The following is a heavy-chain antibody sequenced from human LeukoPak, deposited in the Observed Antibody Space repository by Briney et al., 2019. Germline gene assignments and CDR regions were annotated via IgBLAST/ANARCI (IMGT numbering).Heavy chain of an antibody. D-gene: IGHD2-15*01. J-gene: IGHJ6*03. CDR2: IYHSGSP. CDR1: GYSISSGYY. Sequence: SETLSLTCTVFGYSISSGYYWDWIRQPPGKGLEWIGSIYHSGSPYYNSSLKSRVTISVDTSKNQFSLKLSSVTAADTAVYYCAREGRYCGGGRCSYMDVWGKGTTVTVSS. CDR3: AREGRYCGGGRCSYMDV. V-gene: IGHV4-38-2*02.